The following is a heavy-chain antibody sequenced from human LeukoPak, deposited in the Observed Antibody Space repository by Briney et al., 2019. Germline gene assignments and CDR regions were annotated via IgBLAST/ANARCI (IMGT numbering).Heavy chain of an antibody. CDR2: ISYDGSEK. Sequence: GGSLGLSCAASGFTFSSYGLHWVRQPPGKGLECIASISYDGSEKYYADSVKGRFTISRDNAKNTLYLQMNSLRAEDTAVYYCAREGAYDFSTYYGMDVWGQGTTVTVSS. CDR3: AREGAYDFSTYYGMDV. CDR1: GFTFSSYG. J-gene: IGHJ6*02. V-gene: IGHV3-30*03. D-gene: IGHD3-3*01.